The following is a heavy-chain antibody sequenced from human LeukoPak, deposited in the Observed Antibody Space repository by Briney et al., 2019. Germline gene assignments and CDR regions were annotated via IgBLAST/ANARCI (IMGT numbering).Heavy chain of an antibody. D-gene: IGHD5-24*01. CDR2: VGPSGART. V-gene: IGHV3-23*01. J-gene: IGHJ4*02. CDR3: AKDDAYLQYDD. CDR1: GFTFSSYA. Sequence: GGSLRLSCAASGFTFSSYAMSWVRQAPGKGLEWVSGVGPSGARTYYADSVKGRFTVSRDNSKNMVFLQMNSLRAEDTAIYYCAKDDAYLQYDDWGQGTLVTVSS.